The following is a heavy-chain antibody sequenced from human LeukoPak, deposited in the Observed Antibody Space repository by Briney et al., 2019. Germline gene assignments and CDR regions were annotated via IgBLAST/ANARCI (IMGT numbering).Heavy chain of an antibody. CDR3: ARLLRYFDWPYLFDY. V-gene: IGHV1-8*01. CDR2: VSPNSGNT. CDR1: GYTFTSYD. Sequence: RASVKVSCKASGYTFTSYDLNWVRQATGQGLEWMGWVSPNSGNTGYAQKFQGRVTMTRDTSISTVYMELSSLRSEDTAVYYCARLLRYFDWPYLFDYWGQGTLVTVSS. J-gene: IGHJ4*02. D-gene: IGHD3-9*01.